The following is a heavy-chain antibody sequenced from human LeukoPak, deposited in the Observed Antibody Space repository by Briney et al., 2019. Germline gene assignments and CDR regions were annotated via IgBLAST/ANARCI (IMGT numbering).Heavy chain of an antibody. D-gene: IGHD3-10*01. J-gene: IGHJ4*02. V-gene: IGHV1-46*01. CDR1: GYIFTSYY. Sequence: ASVKVSCNASGYIFTSYYLHWVRQAPGQGLEWMGIINPSGGSTSYAQKFQGRVTMTRDTSTSTVYMELSSLRSEDTAVYYCARADMVRRLILSFDYWGQGTLVTVSS. CDR3: ARADMVRRLILSFDY. CDR2: INPSGGST.